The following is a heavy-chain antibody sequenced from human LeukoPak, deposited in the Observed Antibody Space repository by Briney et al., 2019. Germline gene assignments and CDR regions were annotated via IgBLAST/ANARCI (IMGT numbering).Heavy chain of an antibody. CDR2: ISGSGGST. CDR3: AKAASPMIVVAAAFDI. J-gene: IGHJ3*02. D-gene: IGHD3-22*01. CDR1: GFTFSSYA. Sequence: GGSLRLSCAASGFTFSSYAMSWVRQAPGKGLEWVSAISGSGGSTYYADSVKGRFTISRDNSKNTLYLQMNSLRAEDTAVYYCAKAASPMIVVAAAFDIWGQATMVTVSS. V-gene: IGHV3-23*01.